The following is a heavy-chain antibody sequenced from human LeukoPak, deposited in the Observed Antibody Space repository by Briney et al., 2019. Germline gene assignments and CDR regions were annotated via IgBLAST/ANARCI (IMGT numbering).Heavy chain of an antibody. CDR3: ARDRVRGNSNPFFDY. J-gene: IGHJ4*02. CDR1: GGSVSSGSYY. CDR2: IYYSGTT. D-gene: IGHD4-11*01. Sequence: SETLSLTCTVSGGSVSSGSYYWSWIRQPPGKGLEWIGYIYYSGTTNYNPSLKSRVTISVDTSKNQFSLKLSSVTAADTAVYYCARDRVRGNSNPFFDYWGQGTLVTVSS. V-gene: IGHV4-61*01.